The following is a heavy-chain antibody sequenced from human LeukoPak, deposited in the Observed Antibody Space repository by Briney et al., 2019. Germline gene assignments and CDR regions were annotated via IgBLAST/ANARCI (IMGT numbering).Heavy chain of an antibody. Sequence: ASVKVSCKASGYTFTSYGISWVRQAPGQGLEWMGWISAYNGDTNYAQKFQGRVTMTTDTSTRTAYMELRSLRSDDTAVYYCARDNSVGDNAWWFDPWGQGTLVTVSS. CDR2: ISAYNGDT. V-gene: IGHV1-18*01. CDR3: ARDNSVGDNAWWFDP. CDR1: GYTFTSYG. D-gene: IGHD1-26*01. J-gene: IGHJ5*02.